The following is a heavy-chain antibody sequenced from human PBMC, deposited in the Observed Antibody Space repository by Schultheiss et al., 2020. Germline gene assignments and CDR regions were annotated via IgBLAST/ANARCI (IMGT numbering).Heavy chain of an antibody. CDR3: ARHFKSRPWGHFDN. V-gene: IGHV3-23*01. J-gene: IGHJ4*02. CDR2: ISGSGGST. D-gene: IGHD3-16*01. Sequence: GGSLRLSCAASGFTFSSYAMSWVRQAPGKGLEWVSAISGSGGSTYYADSVKGRFTISRDNSKNTLYLQMNSLRAEDTAVYYCARHFKSRPWGHFDNWGQGTLVTVSS. CDR1: GFTFSSYA.